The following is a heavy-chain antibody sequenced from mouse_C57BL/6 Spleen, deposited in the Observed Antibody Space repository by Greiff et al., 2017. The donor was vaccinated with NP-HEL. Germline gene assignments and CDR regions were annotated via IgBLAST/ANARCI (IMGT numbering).Heavy chain of an antibody. CDR3: ARAYDYPAWFAY. CDR1: GFTFSSYA. D-gene: IGHD2-4*01. V-gene: IGHV5-4*03. CDR2: ISDGGSYT. J-gene: IGHJ3*01. Sequence: DVKLVESGGGLVKPGGSLKLSCAASGFTFSSYAMSWVRQTPEKRLEWVATISDGGSYTYYPDNVKGRFTISRDNAKNNLYLQMSHLKSEDTAMYYCARAYDYPAWFAYWGQGTLVTVSA.